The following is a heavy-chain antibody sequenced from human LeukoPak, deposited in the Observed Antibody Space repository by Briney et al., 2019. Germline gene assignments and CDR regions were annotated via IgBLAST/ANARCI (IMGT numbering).Heavy chain of an antibody. CDR2: ISGSGGST. Sequence: GGSLRLSCAASGFTFSSYAMCWVRQAPGKGLEWVSAISGSGGSTYYADSVKGRFTISRDNSKNTLYVQMNSLRAEDTAVYYCAKDGGSGYYYFDYWGQGTLVTVSS. V-gene: IGHV3-23*01. CDR1: GFTFSSYA. J-gene: IGHJ4*02. CDR3: AKDGGSGYYYFDY. D-gene: IGHD3-22*01.